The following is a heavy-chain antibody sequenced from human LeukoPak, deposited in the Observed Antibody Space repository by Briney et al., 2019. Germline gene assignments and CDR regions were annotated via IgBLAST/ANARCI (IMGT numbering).Heavy chain of an antibody. J-gene: IGHJ4*02. CDR3: ARGGSSWFAHFDL. D-gene: IGHD6-13*01. V-gene: IGHV4-4*07. CDR2: IHRDGST. CDR1: GGSISHYY. Sequence: SETLSLTCSVSGGSISHYYWAWIRQSAGTGLEWIGRIHRDGSTTYPPSLRSRVIMSIDTSKSQFSLRLDSVSVADTAVYYCARGGSSWFAHFDLWGLGALVTVSS.